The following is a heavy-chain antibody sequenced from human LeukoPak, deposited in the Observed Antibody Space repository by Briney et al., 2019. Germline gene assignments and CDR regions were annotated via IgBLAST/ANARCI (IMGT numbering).Heavy chain of an antibody. V-gene: IGHV1-8*03. D-gene: IGHD6-13*01. CDR1: GYTFTSYD. J-gene: IGHJ4*02. CDR2: MNPNSANT. Sequence: ASVTVSCTASGYTFTSYDINWVRQATGQGLEWMGWMNPNSANTGYAQKFQGRVTITRNTSISTAYMELSSLRSEDTAVYYCARGLKRITIAAAGTPSGYWGQGTLVTVSS. CDR3: ARGLKRITIAAAGTPSGY.